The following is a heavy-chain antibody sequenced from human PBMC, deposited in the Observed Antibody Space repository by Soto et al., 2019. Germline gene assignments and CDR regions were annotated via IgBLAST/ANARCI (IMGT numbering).Heavy chain of an antibody. J-gene: IGHJ3*02. CDR2: MNPNSGNT. D-gene: IGHD6-19*01. CDR3: AIGFIAIAVAGTAFLGAFDI. Sequence: QVQLVQSGAEVKKPGASVKVSCKASGYTFTSYDINWVRQATGQGLEWMGWMNPNSGNTGYAQKVQGRVTMTRNTSISTAYMEVSSLRSEDTAVYYCAIGFIAIAVAGTAFLGAFDIWGQGTMVTVSS. V-gene: IGHV1-8*01. CDR1: GYTFTSYD.